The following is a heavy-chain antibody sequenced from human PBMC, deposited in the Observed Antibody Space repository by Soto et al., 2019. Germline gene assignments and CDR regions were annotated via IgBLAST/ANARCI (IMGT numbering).Heavy chain of an antibody. D-gene: IGHD6-19*01. CDR2: ISAYNGNT. J-gene: IGHJ1*01. V-gene: IGHV1-18*01. CDR1: GYTFTSYG. CDR3: ARDFSSXWPVAFQH. Sequence: GASVKVSCKASGYTFTSYGISWVRQAPGQGLEWMGWISAYNGNTNYAQKLQGRVTMTTDTSTSTAYMELRSLRSDDRAVYYCARDFSSXWPVAFQHWGQGTLVTVSS.